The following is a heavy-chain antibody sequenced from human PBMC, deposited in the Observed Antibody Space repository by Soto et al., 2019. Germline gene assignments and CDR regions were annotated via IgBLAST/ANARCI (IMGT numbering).Heavy chain of an antibody. Sequence: EVQLLESGGGLVQPGGSLRLSCAASGFTFSSYAMSWVRQAPGKGLEWVSAISGSGGSTYYADSVKGRFTIYRDISKNTLYLQMNTLRAEDTAVYYCAKSLYGSGSYYHDAFDIWGQGTMVTVSS. CDR2: ISGSGGST. V-gene: IGHV3-23*01. CDR1: GFTFSSYA. J-gene: IGHJ3*02. CDR3: AKSLYGSGSYYHDAFDI. D-gene: IGHD3-10*01.